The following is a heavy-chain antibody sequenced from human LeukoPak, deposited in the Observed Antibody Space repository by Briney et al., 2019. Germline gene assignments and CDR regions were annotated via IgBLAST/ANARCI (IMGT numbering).Heavy chain of an antibody. CDR2: IIGSGGST. J-gene: IGHJ5*02. CDR3: AKDGIGATMWEDSWFDP. D-gene: IGHD1-26*01. Sequence: GGSLRLSCAASGFTFSSYAMSWVRQAPGKGLEWVSAIIGSGGSTYYADSVKGRFTISRDNSKNTLYLQMNSLRAEDTAVYYCAKDGIGATMWEDSWFDPWGQGTLVTVSS. V-gene: IGHV3-23*01. CDR1: GFTFSSYA.